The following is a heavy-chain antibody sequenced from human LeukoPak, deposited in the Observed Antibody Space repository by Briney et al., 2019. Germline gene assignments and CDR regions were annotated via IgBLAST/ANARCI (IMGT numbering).Heavy chain of an antibody. CDR1: GFTFSSYA. J-gene: IGHJ4*02. Sequence: PGGSLRLSCAASGFTFSSYAMSWVRQAPGKGLEWVSAISGSGGSTYYADSVKGRFTISRDNSKNTLYLQMNSLRAEDTAVYYCAKGGLGGSQSSWSPFDYWGQGTLVTVSS. CDR3: AKGGLGGSQSSWSPFDY. D-gene: IGHD6-13*01. CDR2: ISGSGGST. V-gene: IGHV3-23*01.